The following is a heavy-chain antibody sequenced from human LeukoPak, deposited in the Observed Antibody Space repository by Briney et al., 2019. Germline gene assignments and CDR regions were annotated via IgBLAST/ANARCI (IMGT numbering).Heavy chain of an antibody. J-gene: IGHJ5*02. CDR1: GYTFTSYG. V-gene: IGHV1-18*01. D-gene: IGHD6-13*01. Sequence: GASVKVSCKASGYTFTSYGISWVRQAPGQGLEWMGWISAYNGNTNYAQKLQGRVTMTTDTSTGTAYMELRSLRSDDTAVYYCARWREAAGSNWFDPWGQGTLVTVSS. CDR2: ISAYNGNT. CDR3: ARWREAAGSNWFDP.